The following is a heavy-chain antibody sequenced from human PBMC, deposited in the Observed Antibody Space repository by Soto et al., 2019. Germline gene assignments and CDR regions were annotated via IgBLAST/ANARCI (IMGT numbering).Heavy chain of an antibody. CDR1: GSSVGDYA. J-gene: IGHJ6*02. CDR2: IYCSSERI. CDR3: GKDIVPGGMHV. V-gene: IGHV3-9*01. Sequence: ALRLSCKASGSSVGDYAMNWVRQAPGKGLEWVSGIYCSSERIDYADSVTGRFTVSRANAKTSLYLQLNCLRVQDSALHCWGKDIVPGGMHVRGQGTTVAVSS. D-gene: IGHD1-26*01.